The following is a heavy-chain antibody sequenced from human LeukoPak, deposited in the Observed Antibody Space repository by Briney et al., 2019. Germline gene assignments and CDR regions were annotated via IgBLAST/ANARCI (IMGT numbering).Heavy chain of an antibody. V-gene: IGHV4-59*01. D-gene: IGHD6-13*01. Sequence: PSETLSLTCTVSGGSISSYYWSWIRQPPGKGLEWIGYIYYSGTTNYNPSLKSRVTISVDTSKNQFSLKLSSVTAADTAVYYCVRGAYIAAAQYGYWGQGTLVTVSS. CDR3: VRGAYIAAAQYGY. CDR1: GGSISSYY. J-gene: IGHJ4*02. CDR2: IYYSGTT.